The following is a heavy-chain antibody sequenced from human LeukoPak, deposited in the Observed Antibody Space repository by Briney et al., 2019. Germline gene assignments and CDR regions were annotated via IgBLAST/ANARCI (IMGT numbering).Heavy chain of an antibody. J-gene: IGHJ3*02. CDR1: GFTFDDYA. V-gene: IGHV3-9*01. CDR3: AKEGGRGYSYGSDAFDI. Sequence: GRSLRLSCAASGFTFDDYAMHWVRQAPGKGLEWVSGVSWNSGSIGYADSVKSRFTISRDNAKNSLYLQMNSLRAEDTALYYCAKEGGRGYSYGSDAFDIWGQGTMVTVSS. CDR2: VSWNSGSI. D-gene: IGHD5-18*01.